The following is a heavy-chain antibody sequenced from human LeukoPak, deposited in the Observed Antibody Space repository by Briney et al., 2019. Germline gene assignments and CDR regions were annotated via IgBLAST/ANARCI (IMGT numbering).Heavy chain of an antibody. CDR2: IYSGDST. Sequence: GGSLRLSCAASGFTVSSNYMSWVRQAPGKGLEWVSVIYSGDSTYYADSVKGRFTISRDNSKNTLYLQMNSLRAEDTAVYYCARAPEPTSITMVRGVIIDYFDYWGQGTLVTVSS. J-gene: IGHJ4*02. CDR1: GFTVSSNY. D-gene: IGHD3-10*01. CDR3: ARAPEPTSITMVRGVIIDYFDY. V-gene: IGHV3-66*01.